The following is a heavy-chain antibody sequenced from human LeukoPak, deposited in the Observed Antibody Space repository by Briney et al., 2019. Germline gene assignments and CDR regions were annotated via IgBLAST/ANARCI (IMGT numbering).Heavy chain of an antibody. CDR1: GGSFSGYY. CDR2: INHSGST. D-gene: IGHD2-2*01. V-gene: IGHV4-34*01. J-gene: IGHJ6*02. CDR3: ARGRILGCCSSTSCQVKRRYGMDV. Sequence: SETLSLTCAVYGGSFSGYYWSWIRQPPGKGLEWIGEINHSGSTNYNPSLKSRVTISVDTSKNQFSLKLSSVTAADTAVYYCARGRILGCCSSTSCQVKRRYGMDVWGQGTTVTVSS.